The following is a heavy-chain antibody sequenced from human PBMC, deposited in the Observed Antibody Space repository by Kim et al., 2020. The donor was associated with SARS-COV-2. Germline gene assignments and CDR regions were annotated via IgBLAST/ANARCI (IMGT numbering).Heavy chain of an antibody. CDR2: INTDNGNP. CDR1: GFPFTKNP. J-gene: IGHJ4*02. CDR3: ARGGIPPWPD. V-gene: IGHV1-3*04. D-gene: IGHD3-16*01. Sequence: ASVKVSCKASGFPFTKNPMHWLRQAPGQRPEWMGWINTDNGNPKYSQKFQGRVIITRDTSATTVYMELSSLTFDDTAVYYCARGGIPPWPDWGQGTLVTV.